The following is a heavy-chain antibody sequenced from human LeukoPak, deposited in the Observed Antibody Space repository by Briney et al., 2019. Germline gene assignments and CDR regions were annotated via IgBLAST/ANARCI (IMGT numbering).Heavy chain of an antibody. Sequence: ASVKVSCKASGYTFTGYYMHWVRQAPGQGLEWMGWINPNSGGTNYAQKFQGRVTMTRDTSISTAYMELSRLRSDDTAVYYCAREVVPVAIVRRFDPCGQGALVTVSS. V-gene: IGHV1-2*02. CDR1: GYTFTGYY. D-gene: IGHD2-2*01. J-gene: IGHJ5*02. CDR2: INPNSGGT. CDR3: AREVVPVAIVRRFDP.